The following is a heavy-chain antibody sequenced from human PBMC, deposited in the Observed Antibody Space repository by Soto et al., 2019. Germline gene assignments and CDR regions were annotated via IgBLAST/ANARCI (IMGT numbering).Heavy chain of an antibody. J-gene: IGHJ4*02. Sequence: QVQLVQSGAEVKKPGSSVKVSCKASGGTFSTYSISWVRQAPGQGIEWMGRIIPMLGIANHAEKFQGRVTITADKSTSIAYMELSSLRSEDTAVYSCARDRGDGYNWNWGQGTLVTVSS. CDR2: IIPMLGIA. CDR3: ARDRGDGYNWN. CDR1: GGTFSTYS. D-gene: IGHD5-12*01. V-gene: IGHV1-69*08.